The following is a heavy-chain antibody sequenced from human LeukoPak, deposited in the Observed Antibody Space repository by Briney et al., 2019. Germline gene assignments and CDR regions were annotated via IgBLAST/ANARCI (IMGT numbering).Heavy chain of an antibody. CDR2: IYYSGST. CDR3: ARGILRCPDY. D-gene: IGHD4-17*01. J-gene: IGHJ4*02. Sequence: PSETLSLTCTVSGGSISSYYWSWIRQPPGKGLEWIGYIYYSGSTNYNPSLKSRVTISVDTSKNQFSLKLSSVTAADTAVYYCARGILRCPDYWGQGTLVTVSS. CDR1: GGSISSYY. V-gene: IGHV4-59*01.